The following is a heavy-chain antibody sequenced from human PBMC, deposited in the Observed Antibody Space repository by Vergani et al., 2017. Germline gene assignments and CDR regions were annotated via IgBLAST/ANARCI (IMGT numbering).Heavy chain of an antibody. Sequence: QVRLEESGPGLVKPSETLSLTCSVSGYSIGSGFYWAWIRQSPGEGLQWLTSIHNRGKTYHNPSLKRRVSVSLDTSKNRFSLNLTSVPATDTAVYYCAIRTLLRGGFDYWGQGTLVTVSS. CDR3: AIRTLLRGGFDY. CDR2: IHNRGKT. V-gene: IGHV4-38-2*01. D-gene: IGHD2-15*01. CDR1: GYSIGSGFY. J-gene: IGHJ4*02.